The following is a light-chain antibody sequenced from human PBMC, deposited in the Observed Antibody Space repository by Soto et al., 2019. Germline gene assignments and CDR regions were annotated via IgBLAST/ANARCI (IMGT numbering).Light chain of an antibody. CDR2: AAS. CDR1: QSISSW. Sequence: DIQMTQSPSTLSASVGDRVTITCRASQSISSWLAWYQQKPGKAPNLLIYAASSLHSGVPSRFSGAGSGTDFTLTISSLQPEDFATYYCQQTSRTPKTFGQGTKVDIK. V-gene: IGKV1-39*01. CDR3: QQTSRTPKT. J-gene: IGKJ1*01.